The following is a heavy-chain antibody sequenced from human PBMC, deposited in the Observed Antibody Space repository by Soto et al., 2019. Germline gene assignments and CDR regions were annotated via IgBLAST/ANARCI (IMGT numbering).Heavy chain of an antibody. CDR2: IYYSGST. D-gene: IGHD3-10*01. CDR3: ARLPSHYYGSGKGWFDP. CDR1: GGSISSSSYY. Sequence: KASETLSLTCTVSGGSISSSSYYWGWIRQPPGKGLEWIGSIYYSGSTYYNPSLKSRVTISVDTSKNQFSLKLSSVTAADTAVYYCARLPSHYYGSGKGWFDPWGQGTLVTVSS. V-gene: IGHV4-39*01. J-gene: IGHJ5*02.